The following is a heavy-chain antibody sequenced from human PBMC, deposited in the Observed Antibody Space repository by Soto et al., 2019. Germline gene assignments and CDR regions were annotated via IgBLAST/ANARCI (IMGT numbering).Heavy chain of an antibody. V-gene: IGHV4-59*01. D-gene: IGHD3-10*01. J-gene: IGHJ4*02. CDR2: IYYSGST. CDR3: ARAPRANYGYPPYFDS. Sequence: SETMSLTCTVSGGSISSYYGRWTRQPPGKGLEWIGYIYYSGSTNYNPSLKSRVTISVDTSKNQFSLKLSSVTAADTAVYYCARAPRANYGYPPYFDSWGQGTLVT. CDR1: GGSISSYY.